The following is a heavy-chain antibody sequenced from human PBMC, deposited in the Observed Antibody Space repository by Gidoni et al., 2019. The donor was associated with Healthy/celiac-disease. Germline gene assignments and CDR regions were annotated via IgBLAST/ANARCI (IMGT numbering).Heavy chain of an antibody. Sequence: QVQLQQWGAGLLKPSETLSLTGAVYGGSFSGYYWSWIRQPPGKGLEWIGEINHSGSTNYHPSLKSRVTISVDTSKNQFSLKLSSVTAADTAVYYCARGGIAAAGWFDPWGQGTLVTVSS. CDR3: ARGGIAAAGWFDP. V-gene: IGHV4-34*01. CDR2: INHSGST. CDR1: GGSFSGYY. D-gene: IGHD6-13*01. J-gene: IGHJ5*02.